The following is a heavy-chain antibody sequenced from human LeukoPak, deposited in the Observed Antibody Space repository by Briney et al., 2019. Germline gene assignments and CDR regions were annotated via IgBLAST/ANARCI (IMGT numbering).Heavy chain of an antibody. D-gene: IGHD3-3*01. CDR3: ARGNALRIFGVVIGLYY. CDR1: GYTFTGYY. V-gene: IGHV1-2*04. J-gene: IGHJ4*02. Sequence: ASVKVSCKASGYTFTGYYKHWVRQAPGQGLEWMGWINPNSGGTNYAQKFQGWVTMTRDTSISTAYMELSRLRSDDTAVYYCARGNALRIFGVVIGLYYWGQGTLVTVSS. CDR2: INPNSGGT.